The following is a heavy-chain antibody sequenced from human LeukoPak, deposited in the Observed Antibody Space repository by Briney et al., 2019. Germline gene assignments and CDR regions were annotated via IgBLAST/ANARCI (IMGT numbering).Heavy chain of an antibody. CDR2: IIPIFGTA. J-gene: IGHJ4*02. Sequence: SVTVSCKASGGTFSSYAISWVRQAPGQGLEWMGGIIPIFGTANYAQKFQGRVTITADESTSTAYMELSSLRSEDTAVYYCARMTTVVTRGDYWGQGTLVTVSS. V-gene: IGHV1-69*13. CDR1: GGTFSSYA. CDR3: ARMTTVVTRGDY. D-gene: IGHD4-23*01.